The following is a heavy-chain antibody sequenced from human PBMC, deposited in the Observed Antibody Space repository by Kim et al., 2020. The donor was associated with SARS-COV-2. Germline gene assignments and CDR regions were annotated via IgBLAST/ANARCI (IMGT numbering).Heavy chain of an antibody. D-gene: IGHD1-1*01. CDR3: ANGNVAVTYSDDAFDI. Sequence: GGSLRLSCAASGFTFSSYAMSWVRQAPGKGLEWVSAISGSGGSTYYADSVKGRFTISRDNSKNTLYLQMNSLRAEDTAVYYCANGNVAVTYSDDAFDIWGQGTMVTVSS. J-gene: IGHJ3*02. CDR1: GFTFSSYA. V-gene: IGHV3-23*01. CDR2: ISGSGGST.